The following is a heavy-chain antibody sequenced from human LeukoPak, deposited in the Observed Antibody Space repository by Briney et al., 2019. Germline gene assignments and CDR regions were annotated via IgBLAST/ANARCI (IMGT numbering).Heavy chain of an antibody. CDR3: VRERFHGSGAPKFDH. Sequence: GGSLRLSCEASGFSFSDAWMSWVRQAPGKGLEWVSCISTSSDYIYYAASVKGRFTISRDNAKNSLYLQMNSLRVEDTAVYYCVRERFHGSGAPKFDHWGQGILVTVSS. CDR1: GFSFSDAW. J-gene: IGHJ4*02. V-gene: IGHV3-21*01. CDR2: ISTSSDYI. D-gene: IGHD3-10*01.